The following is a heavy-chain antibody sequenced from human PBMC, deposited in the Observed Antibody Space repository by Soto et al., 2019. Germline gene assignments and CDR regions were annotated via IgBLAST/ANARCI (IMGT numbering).Heavy chain of an antibody. Sequence: SETLSLTCSVSGDSITSGRSSWNWIRQPPGKGLEWIASIYHSGSTYKNPSLKSRVTISVDRSKNQFSLKLSSVTAADTAVYYCVRESAPSGPNSFDTWGPGTRVTVSS. J-gene: IGHJ5*02. CDR1: GDSITSGRSS. V-gene: IGHV4-30-2*01. CDR2: IYHSGST. D-gene: IGHD6-13*01. CDR3: VRESAPSGPNSFDT.